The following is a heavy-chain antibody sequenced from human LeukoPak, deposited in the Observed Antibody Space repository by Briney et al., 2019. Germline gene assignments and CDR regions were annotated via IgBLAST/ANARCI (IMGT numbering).Heavy chain of an antibody. V-gene: IGHV3-23*01. Sequence: PGGSLRLSCTASGFTFSSYWIHWVRQAPGKGLEWVSTISGSGAYTYYADSVKGRFTISRDNSKNTLYLQVNSLRAEDTAVYYCAKYFASGSYYKLPHWGQGTLVTVSS. CDR2: ISGSGAYT. CDR1: GFTFSSYW. D-gene: IGHD3-10*01. J-gene: IGHJ1*01. CDR3: AKYFASGSYYKLPH.